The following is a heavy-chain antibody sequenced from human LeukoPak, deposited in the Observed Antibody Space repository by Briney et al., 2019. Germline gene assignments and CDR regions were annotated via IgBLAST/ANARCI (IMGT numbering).Heavy chain of an antibody. J-gene: IGHJ4*02. CDR1: GYTFSSYA. Sequence: ASVKVSCKASGYTFSSYAISWVRQAPGQGLEWMGWINPDSGGTNFAQKFQGRVTMTRDTSISTAYMELSRLRSDDTAVYYCGRDFRDSLDYWGQGTLVTVSS. CDR2: INPDSGGT. V-gene: IGHV1-2*02. CDR3: GRDFRDSLDY.